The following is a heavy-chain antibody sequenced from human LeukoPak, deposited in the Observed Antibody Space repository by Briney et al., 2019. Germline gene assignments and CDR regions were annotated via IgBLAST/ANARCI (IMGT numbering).Heavy chain of an antibody. J-gene: IGHJ4*02. V-gene: IGHV3-66*01. D-gene: IGHD2-15*01. Sequence: GGSLRLSCAVSGFIGYDGYMNWVRQAPGRGLEWLSVIYRGGVTYYADSVKGRFFISRDDSKNTWHLQLNSLKTEDTAVYYCAGASSGGVLIDATSFDLWGQGTLVSVSS. CDR2: IYRGGVT. CDR1: GFIGYDGY. CDR3: AGASSGGVLIDATSFDL.